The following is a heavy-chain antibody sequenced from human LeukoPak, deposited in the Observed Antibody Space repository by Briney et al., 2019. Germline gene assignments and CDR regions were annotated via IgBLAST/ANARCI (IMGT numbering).Heavy chain of an antibody. D-gene: IGHD3-10*01. CDR2: IWYDGSKT. CDR3: ARGWAMVRGVPFDY. Sequence: GGSLRLSCAASGFTLSTYAMSWVRQAPGKGLEWVAVIWYDGSKTYYTHSVKGRFTISRDNSKNTLYLQMNSLRAEDTAVYYCARGWAMVRGVPFDYWGQGTLVTVSS. CDR1: GFTLSTYA. V-gene: IGHV3-33*08. J-gene: IGHJ4*02.